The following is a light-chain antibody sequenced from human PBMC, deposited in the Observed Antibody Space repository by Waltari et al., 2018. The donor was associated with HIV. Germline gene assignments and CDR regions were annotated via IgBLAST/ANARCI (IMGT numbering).Light chain of an antibody. CDR3: QVWDTNTDQYVI. CDR1: NIGRKS. J-gene: IGLJ2*01. V-gene: IGLV3-21*01. Sequence: SYVLTQSPSVSVAPGKTARITCGGKNIGRKSVNWYQQRPGQAPVMVIYHDTNRPSGFPGRFSGSNSEDTATLTIRRVEAGDEADYYCQVWDTNTDQYVIFGGGTNLAV. CDR2: HDT.